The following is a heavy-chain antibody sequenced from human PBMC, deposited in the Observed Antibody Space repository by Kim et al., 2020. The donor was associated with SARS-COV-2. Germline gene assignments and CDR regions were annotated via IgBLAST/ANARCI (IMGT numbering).Heavy chain of an antibody. J-gene: IGHJ4*02. Sequence: EYAAPVKSRFTISRDDSKNTLYLQMNSLKTEDTAVYYCTTSYSVFITTGYWGQGTLVTVSS. V-gene: IGHV3-15*01. D-gene: IGHD4-17*01. CDR3: TTSYSVFITTGY.